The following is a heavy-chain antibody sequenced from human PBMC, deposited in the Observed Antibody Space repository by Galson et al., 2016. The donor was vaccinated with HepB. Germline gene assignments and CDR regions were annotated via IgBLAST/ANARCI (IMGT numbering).Heavy chain of an antibody. Sequence: SLRLSCAASGFTFSNYGIHWVRQVSGKGLEWVAVMAFDGSDKYHTDSGRGRFTISRDNSNNTLYLQMNSLRAEDTAVYYCAKDRTPGTIATTASRSGVDVWGQGATVSVSS. CDR2: MAFDGSDK. V-gene: IGHV3-30*18. D-gene: IGHD6-13*01. CDR3: AKDRTPGTIATTASRSGVDV. J-gene: IGHJ6*02. CDR1: GFTFSNYG.